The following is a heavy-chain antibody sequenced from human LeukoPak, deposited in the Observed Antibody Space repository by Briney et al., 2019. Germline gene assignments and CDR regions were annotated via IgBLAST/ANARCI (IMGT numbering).Heavy chain of an antibody. V-gene: IGHV3-30-3*01. CDR2: ISYDGSNK. CDR1: GFTFSSYA. J-gene: IGHJ6*02. D-gene: IGHD3-22*01. Sequence: GGSLRLSCAASGFTFSSYAMHWVRQAPGKGLEWVAVISYDGSNKYYADSVKGRFTISRDNSKNTLYLQMNSLRAEDTAVYYCAKVLRTPNYYDSSGYYYYYGMDVWGQGTTVTVSS. CDR3: AKVLRTPNYYDSSGYYYYYGMDV.